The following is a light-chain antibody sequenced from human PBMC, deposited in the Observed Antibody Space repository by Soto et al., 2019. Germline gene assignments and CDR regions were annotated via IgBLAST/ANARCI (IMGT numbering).Light chain of an antibody. J-gene: IGKJ2*01. Sequence: EIGVTQSPGTLSLSPGGRATRSCRASQSVRCNHLAWDQQKAGQAPMLLIYDASSRATRMPDRFSGSRSGPDFALTISRLAPEDFAVYYCQQYGSSPPTFGRGTKLEI. CDR1: QSVRCNH. CDR2: DAS. CDR3: QQYGSSPPT. V-gene: IGKV3-20*01.